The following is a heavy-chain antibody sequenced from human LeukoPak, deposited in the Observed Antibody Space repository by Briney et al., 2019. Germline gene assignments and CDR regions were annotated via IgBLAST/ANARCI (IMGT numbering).Heavy chain of an antibody. D-gene: IGHD6-19*01. CDR1: GFTFSSYA. V-gene: IGHV3-23*01. CDR2: FSGSGGST. Sequence: GGSLRLSCAASGFTFSSYAMSWVRQAPGKGLECISGFSGSGGSTYYADSVKGRFTISRDNSKNTLYLQMNSLRAEDTAVYYCARAFLKAGYYFYYWGQGTLVTVSS. J-gene: IGHJ4*02. CDR3: ARAFLKAGYYFYY.